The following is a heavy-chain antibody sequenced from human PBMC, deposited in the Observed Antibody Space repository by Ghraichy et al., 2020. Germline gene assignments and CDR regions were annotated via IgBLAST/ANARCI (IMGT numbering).Heavy chain of an antibody. V-gene: IGHV3-21*01. CDR2: ISSSSSYI. D-gene: IGHD2-15*01. J-gene: IGHJ4*02. CDR3: ARDHGWLLRDNPFDY. Sequence: GGSLRLSCAASGFTFSSYSMNWVRQAPGKGLEWVSSISSSSSYIYYADSVKGRFTISRDNAKNSLYLQMNSLRAEDTAVYYCARDHGWLLRDNPFDYWGQGTLVTVSS. CDR1: GFTFSSYS.